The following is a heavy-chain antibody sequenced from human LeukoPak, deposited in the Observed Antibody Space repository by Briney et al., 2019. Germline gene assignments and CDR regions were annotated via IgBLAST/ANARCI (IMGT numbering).Heavy chain of an antibody. D-gene: IGHD3-3*01. J-gene: IGHJ4*02. Sequence: GSLRLSCAASGFTFSFYSMNWVRQAPGKGLEWVSYISSSTTTIYYADSVKGRFTISRDNAKNSLYLQMNSLRAEDTAVYYCARDQGYYIPDYWGQGTLVTVSS. V-gene: IGHV3-48*01. CDR1: GFTFSFYS. CDR2: ISSSTTTI. CDR3: ARDQGYYIPDY.